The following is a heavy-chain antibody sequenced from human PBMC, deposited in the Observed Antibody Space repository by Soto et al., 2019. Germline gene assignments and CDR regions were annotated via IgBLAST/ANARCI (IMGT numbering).Heavy chain of an antibody. V-gene: IGHV3-66*01. CDR1: GFTVSSNY. CDR2: TYPGGTT. CDR3: AKEFRTRGSRNAFAL. J-gene: IGHJ3*01. Sequence: PGGSLRLSCAASGFTVSSNYMSWVRQAPGKGLEWVSVTYPGGTTYYADSVKGRFIISRDISKNTLDLQMNSLRAEDTAVYYCAKEFRTRGSRNAFALWGKGTMVTVSS. D-gene: IGHD3-16*01.